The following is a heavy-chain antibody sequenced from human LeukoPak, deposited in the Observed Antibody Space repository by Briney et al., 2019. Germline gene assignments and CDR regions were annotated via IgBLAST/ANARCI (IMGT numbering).Heavy chain of an antibody. Sequence: GGSLRLSCLASGFTITTYAMGWVRQAPGKGLEWVSVISDRGDSTHYADSVKGRFTISRDNSKNTLYLHMNSLIVEDTAVYYCARGKIELWSSDAFHIWGQGTLVTVSS. CDR3: ARGKIELWSSDAFHI. CDR1: GFTITTYA. J-gene: IGHJ3*02. V-gene: IGHV3-23*01. CDR2: ISDRGDST. D-gene: IGHD5-18*01.